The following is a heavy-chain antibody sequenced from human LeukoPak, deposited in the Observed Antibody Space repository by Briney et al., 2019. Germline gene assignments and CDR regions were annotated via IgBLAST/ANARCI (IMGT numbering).Heavy chain of an antibody. D-gene: IGHD3-22*01. CDR3: ANRGDYDSSGYLRTY. CDR2: ISGSGGST. CDR1: GFTFSSYA. V-gene: IGHV3-23*01. J-gene: IGHJ4*02. Sequence: PGGSLRLSCAASGFTFSSYAMSWVRQAPGKGLEWVSAISGSGGSTYYADSVEGRFTISRDNSKNTLYLQMNSLRAEDTAVYYCANRGDYDSSGYLRTYWGQGTLVTVSS.